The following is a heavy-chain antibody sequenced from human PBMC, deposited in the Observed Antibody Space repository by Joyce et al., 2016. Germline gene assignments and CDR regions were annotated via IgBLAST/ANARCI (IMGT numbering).Heavy chain of an antibody. CDR1: KFTFSNYW. D-gene: IGHD3-10*01. V-gene: IGHV3-7*01. Sequence: EVQLVESGGGLVQPGGSLRLSCAASKFTFSNYWMSWVRQAPGKGLEWVANIKQDGSGKYYVDSVKGRFTISRDNAKNSLYLQMNSLRAEDTAVYYCARVRDYYGSGSQPLDYWGQGTLVTVSS. CDR2: IKQDGSGK. CDR3: ARVRDYYGSGSQPLDY. J-gene: IGHJ4*02.